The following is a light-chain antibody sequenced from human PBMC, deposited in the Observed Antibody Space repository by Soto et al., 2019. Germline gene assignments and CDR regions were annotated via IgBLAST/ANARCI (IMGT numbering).Light chain of an antibody. V-gene: IGKV3-15*01. J-gene: IGKJ3*01. CDR2: GPS. CDR1: QSVSSN. Sequence: EIVMTQSPATLSVSPGERATLSCRASQSVSSNLAWYQQKPGQAPRLLIYGPSTRATGIPASFSGSGSGTEFTLTISSLQSEDFTGYYCQQYNNWPFTFGPGTKVAI. CDR3: QQYNNWPFT.